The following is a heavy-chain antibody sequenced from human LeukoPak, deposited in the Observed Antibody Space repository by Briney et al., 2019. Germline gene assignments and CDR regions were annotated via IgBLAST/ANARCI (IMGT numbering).Heavy chain of an antibody. D-gene: IGHD2-2*01. J-gene: IGHJ5*02. CDR1: GFTFNSYA. CDR2: ISGSGGST. CDR3: AHSPEVPAFNWFDP. Sequence: PGGSLRLSCAASGFTFNSYAMSWVRQAPGKGLEWVSAISGSGGSTYYADSVKGRFTISRDNSKNTLYLQMNSLRAEDTAVYYCAHSPEVPAFNWFDPWGQGTLVTVSS. V-gene: IGHV3-23*01.